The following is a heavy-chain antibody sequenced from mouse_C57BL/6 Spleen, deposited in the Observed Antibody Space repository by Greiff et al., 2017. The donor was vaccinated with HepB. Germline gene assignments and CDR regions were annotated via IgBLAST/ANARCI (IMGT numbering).Heavy chain of an antibody. D-gene: IGHD1-1*01. CDR1: GFNITNTY. Sequence: EVHLVEPVAELVRPGASVKLSCTASGFNITNTYMHWVKQRPEQGLEWIGRIDPANGNTKYAPKFQGKATITADTSSNTAYLQLSSLTSEDTAIYYCARSTTVVATRYFDDWGTGTTVTVSS. J-gene: IGHJ1*03. V-gene: IGHV14-3*01. CDR2: IDPANGNT. CDR3: ARSTTVVATRYFDD.